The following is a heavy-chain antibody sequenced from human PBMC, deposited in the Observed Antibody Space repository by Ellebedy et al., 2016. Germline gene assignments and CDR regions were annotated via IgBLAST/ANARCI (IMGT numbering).Heavy chain of an antibody. D-gene: IGHD3-22*01. V-gene: IGHV3-23*01. Sequence: GESLKISCAASGFTFSSYAMSWVRQAPGKGLEWVSAISGSGGSTYYADSVKGRFTISRDNSKNTLYLQMNSLRAEDTAVYYCTRDRRLSRYYYDSSGGTFDYWGQGTLVTVSS. CDR1: GFTFSSYA. CDR2: ISGSGGST. J-gene: IGHJ4*02. CDR3: TRDRRLSRYYYDSSGGTFDY.